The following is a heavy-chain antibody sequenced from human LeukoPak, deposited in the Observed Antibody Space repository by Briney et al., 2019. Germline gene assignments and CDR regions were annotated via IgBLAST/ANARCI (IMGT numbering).Heavy chain of an antibody. V-gene: IGHV1-2*02. Sequence: GASVKVSCKASGYTFTGYYMHWVRQAPGQGLEWMGWINPNSGGTNYAQKFQGRVTMTRDTSISTAYMELSRLRSDDTAVYYCARGYSYGLGYYYYYYMDVWGKGTTVTISS. J-gene: IGHJ6*03. CDR2: INPNSGGT. CDR1: GYTFTGYY. CDR3: ARGYSYGLGYYYYYYMDV. D-gene: IGHD5-18*01.